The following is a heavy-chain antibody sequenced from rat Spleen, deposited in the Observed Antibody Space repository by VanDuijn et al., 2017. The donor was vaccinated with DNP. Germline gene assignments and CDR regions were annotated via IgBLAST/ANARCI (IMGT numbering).Heavy chain of an antibody. CDR3: ARHFYGYAMDA. CDR2: ISYDGSST. V-gene: IGHV5-7*01. J-gene: IGHJ4*01. CDR1: GFTFSNYD. D-gene: IGHD1-11*01. Sequence: EVQLVESGGGLVQPGRSMKLSCAASGFTFSNYDMAWVRQAPKKGLEWVATISYDGSSTYYRDSVKGRFTISRDNAKSTLYLQRDSLRSEDTATYYCARHFYGYAMDAWGQGTSVTVSS.